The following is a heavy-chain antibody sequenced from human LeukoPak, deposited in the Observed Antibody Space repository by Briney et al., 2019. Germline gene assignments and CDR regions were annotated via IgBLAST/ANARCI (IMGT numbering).Heavy chain of an antibody. V-gene: IGHV1-69*01. CDR3: AVAYCGGDCYYRPFDY. CDR1: GGTFSSYA. D-gene: IGHD2-21*02. J-gene: IGHJ4*02. Sequence: SVKVSCKASGGTFSSYAISWVRQAPGQGLEWMGGIIPIFGTANYTQKFQGRVTITADESTSTAYMELSSLRSEDTAVYYCAVAYCGGDCYYRPFDYWGQGTLVTVSS. CDR2: IIPIFGTA.